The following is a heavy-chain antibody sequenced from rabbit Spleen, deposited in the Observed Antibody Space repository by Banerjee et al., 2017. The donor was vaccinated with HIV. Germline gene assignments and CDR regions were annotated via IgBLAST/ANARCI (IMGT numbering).Heavy chain of an antibody. V-gene: IGHV1S45*01. CDR2: IYTGNGKT. Sequence: QEQLVESGGGLVKPGASLPLTCTASGFSFISSYDMCWVRQAPGKGLEWIGCIYTGNGKTYYASWAKGRFTISKSSSTTVTLQMPSLTAADTATYFCARDAGSYDYIDVYFNLWGPGTLVTVS. CDR1: GFSFISSYD. D-gene: IGHD8-1*01. J-gene: IGHJ4*01. CDR3: ARDAGSYDYIDVYFNL.